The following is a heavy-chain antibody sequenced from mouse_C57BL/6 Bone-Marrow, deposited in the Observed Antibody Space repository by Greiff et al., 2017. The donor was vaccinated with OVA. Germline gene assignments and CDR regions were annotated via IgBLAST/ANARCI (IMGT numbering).Heavy chain of an antibody. CDR3: ASRAYYGSSYPAWFAY. V-gene: IGHV1-42*01. Sequence: EVQLQQSGPELVKPGASVKISCKASGYSFTGYYMNWVKQSPEKSLEWIGEINPSTGGTTYNQKFKAKATLTVDKSSSTAYMQLKSLTSEDSAVYYCASRAYYGSSYPAWFAYWGQGTLVTVSA. CDR2: INPSTGGT. J-gene: IGHJ3*01. D-gene: IGHD1-1*01. CDR1: GYSFTGYY.